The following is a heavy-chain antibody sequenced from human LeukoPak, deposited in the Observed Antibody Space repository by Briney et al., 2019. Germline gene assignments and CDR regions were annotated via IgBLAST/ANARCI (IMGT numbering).Heavy chain of an antibody. CDR2: IYYSGSA. Sequence: SETLSLTCTVSGGSISSYYWSWIRQPPGKGLEWIGYIYYSGSANYNPSLKSRVTISVDTSKNQFSLKLGSVTAADTAVYYCARDEVEGALDYWGQGTLVTVSS. D-gene: IGHD1-26*01. CDR3: ARDEVEGALDY. J-gene: IGHJ4*02. CDR1: GGSISSYY. V-gene: IGHV4-59*01.